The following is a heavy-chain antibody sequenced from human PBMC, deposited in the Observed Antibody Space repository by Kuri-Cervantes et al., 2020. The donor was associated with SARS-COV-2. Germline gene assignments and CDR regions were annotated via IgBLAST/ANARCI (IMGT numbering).Heavy chain of an antibody. J-gene: IGHJ4*02. Sequence: GESLKISCVASGFTVSSNYMSWVRQAPGKGLEWVSVIYSGGSSTYYADSVKGRFTISRDNSKNTLYLQMNSLRAEDTAVYYCAKDQDYYDSSGQFDYWGQGTLVTVSS. CDR2: IYSGGSST. V-gene: IGHV3-23*03. CDR1: GFTVSSNY. CDR3: AKDQDYYDSSGQFDY. D-gene: IGHD3-22*01.